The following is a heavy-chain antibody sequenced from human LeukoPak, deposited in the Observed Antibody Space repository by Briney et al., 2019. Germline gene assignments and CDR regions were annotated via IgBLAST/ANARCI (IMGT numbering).Heavy chain of an antibody. V-gene: IGHV3-66*01. D-gene: IGHD6-19*01. CDR1: GFTVSSNY. Sequence: GGSLRLSYAASGFTVSSNYTSWVRQAPGKGLEWVSVIYSGGSTYYADSVKGRFTISRDNSKNTLYLQMNSLRAEDTAVYYCARDDIAVAGQDYWGQGTLVTVSS. CDR2: IYSGGST. CDR3: ARDDIAVAGQDY. J-gene: IGHJ4*02.